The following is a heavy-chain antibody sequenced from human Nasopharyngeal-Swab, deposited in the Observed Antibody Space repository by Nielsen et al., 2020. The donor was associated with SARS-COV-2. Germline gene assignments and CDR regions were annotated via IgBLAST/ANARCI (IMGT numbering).Heavy chain of an antibody. CDR1: GGRFTSCW. V-gene: IGHV5-51*01. J-gene: IGHJ6*02. CDR3: SRGYGDYGDYYYPMDV. Sequence: GESLKISCNGSGGRFTSCWNGWVRQMQGKGMGWEWIIYPGDSDTSYSPSFEGQVAISADKSISTAYLQWSTLKAADTAMYYCSRGYGDYGDYYYPMDVWGQGTTVTVSS. CDR2: IYPGDSDT. D-gene: IGHD4-17*01.